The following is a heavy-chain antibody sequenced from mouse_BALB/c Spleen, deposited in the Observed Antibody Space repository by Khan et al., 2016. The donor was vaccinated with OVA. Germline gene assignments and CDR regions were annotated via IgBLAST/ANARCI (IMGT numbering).Heavy chain of an antibody. CDR2: ITPANGNT. CDR1: GFNIKDTY. CDR3: VRPSYDPRSFDV. J-gene: IGHJ1*01. Sequence: VQLKQSGAELVKPGASVKLSCTASGFNIKDTYIHWVKRRPEQGLEWIGRITPANGNTEYDPKFQGKATMRADTSSNTAYLQLSSLTSGDTAVYDCVRPSYDPRSFDVWGAGTTVTVSA. V-gene: IGHV14-3*02. D-gene: IGHD2-3*01.